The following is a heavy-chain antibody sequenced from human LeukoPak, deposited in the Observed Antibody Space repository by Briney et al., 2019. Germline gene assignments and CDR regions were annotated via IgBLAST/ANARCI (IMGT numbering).Heavy chain of an antibody. J-gene: IGHJ4*02. V-gene: IGHV3-30*17. CDR2: ISSDGSNT. D-gene: IGHD5-18*01. Sequence: GGSLRLSCAASGFTFSSYTIHWVRQAPGKGPQWVAVISSDGSNTYYADAVRGRFAISRDNSKNTVFLQMNSLRVEDTGVYFCVREGQLWSDLDSWGQGTLVIVSS. CDR1: GFTFSSYT. CDR3: VREGQLWSDLDS.